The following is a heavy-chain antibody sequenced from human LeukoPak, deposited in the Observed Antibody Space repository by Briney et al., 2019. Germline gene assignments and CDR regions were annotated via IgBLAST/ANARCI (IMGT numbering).Heavy chain of an antibody. CDR3: ARVGEAPDYYGSGSLDY. CDR1: GYTFTSYD. CDR2: MNPNSGNT. Sequence: ASVKVSCKASGYTFTSYDINWVRQATGQGLEWMGWMNPNSGNTGYAQKFQGRVTMTRNTSISTAYMELSSLRSEDTAVYYCARVGEAPDYYGSGSLDYWGQGTLVTVSS. J-gene: IGHJ4*02. D-gene: IGHD3-10*01. V-gene: IGHV1-8*01.